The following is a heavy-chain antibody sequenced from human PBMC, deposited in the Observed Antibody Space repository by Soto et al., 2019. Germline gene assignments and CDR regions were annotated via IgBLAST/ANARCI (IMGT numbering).Heavy chain of an antibody. CDR2: INHGGDT. V-gene: IGHV4-34*01. J-gene: IGHJ3*02. CDR1: GGSLSGNF. Sequence: QVQLQQWGAGLLKPSETLSLTCAVSGGSLSGNFWSWIRQTPGKGLDWIAEINHGGDTNYSPSLKSRVTISVDTSKNQFSLKVNSVTAADTAVYYCARGEFGFSYCTSASCPCAFDIWGQGTMVTVSS. CDR3: ARGEFGFSYCTSASCPCAFDI. D-gene: IGHD2-2*01.